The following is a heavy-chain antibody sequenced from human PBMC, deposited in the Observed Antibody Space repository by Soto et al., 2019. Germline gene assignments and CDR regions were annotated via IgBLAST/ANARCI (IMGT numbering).Heavy chain of an antibody. CDR1: GVSIINYY. CDR2: IYYSGST. J-gene: IGHJ4*02. CDR3: AGFQQWLAHFNY. Sequence: SETLSLTCTVSGVSIINYYWNWILQPPGKGLEWIGHIYYSGSTNYNPSLKSRVTISLDTSKNQFSLKLNSVTAADTAVYYCAGFQQWLAHFNYWGQGSVVTVSS. D-gene: IGHD6-19*01. V-gene: IGHV4-59*01.